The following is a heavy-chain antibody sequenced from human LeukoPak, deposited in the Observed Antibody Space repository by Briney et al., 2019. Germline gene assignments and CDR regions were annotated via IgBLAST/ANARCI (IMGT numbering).Heavy chain of an antibody. J-gene: IGHJ4*02. CDR1: GGSISSYF. D-gene: IGHD4-17*01. CDR3: VSSTVTGAH. V-gene: IGHV4-59*06. Sequence: SETLSLTCTVSGGSISSYFWSWIRQHPGKGLEYIGYIYYSGSTYYNPSLKSRVTISADTSKNQFSLKLSSVTAADTAVYYCVSSTVTGAHWGQGTLVTVSS. CDR2: IYYSGST.